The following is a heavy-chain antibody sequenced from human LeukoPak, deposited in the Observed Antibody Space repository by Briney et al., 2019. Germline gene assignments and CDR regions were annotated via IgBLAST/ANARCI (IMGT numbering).Heavy chain of an antibody. CDR3: ARYYYDSSGYAFDY. CDR2: IYTSGST. CDR1: GGSISSYY. Sequence: SETLSLTCTVSGGSISSYYWSWIRQPAGKGLEWIGRIYTSGSTDYNPSLKSRVTMSVDTSKNQFSLKLSSVTAADTAVYYCARYYYDSSGYAFDYWGQGTLVTVSS. J-gene: IGHJ4*02. D-gene: IGHD3-22*01. V-gene: IGHV4-4*07.